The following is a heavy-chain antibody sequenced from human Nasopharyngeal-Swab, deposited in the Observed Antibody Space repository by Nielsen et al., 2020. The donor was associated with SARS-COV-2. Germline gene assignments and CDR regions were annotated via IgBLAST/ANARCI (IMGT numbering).Heavy chain of an antibody. Sequence: VESLKISCKGSGYSFTTFWITWVRQLPGKGLEWMVIIYPDDSDTRYSPSFQGQVTFSVDKSTSTAYLQWSSLKASDTAMYYCARLRGSAFYYYYLDVWGKGTTVTVSS. CDR1: GYSFTTFW. D-gene: IGHD2-15*01. V-gene: IGHV5-51*01. CDR2: IYPDDSDT. J-gene: IGHJ6*03. CDR3: ARLRGSAFYYYYLDV.